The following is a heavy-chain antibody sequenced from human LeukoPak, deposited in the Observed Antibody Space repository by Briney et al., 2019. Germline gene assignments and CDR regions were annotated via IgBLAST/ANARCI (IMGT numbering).Heavy chain of an antibody. CDR1: GFTFSSYS. J-gene: IGHJ4*02. Sequence: GGSLRLSCAAFGFTFSSYSMNWVRQAPGKGLEWVSCISSSSSTIYYADSVKGRFTISRDNAKNSLYLQMNSPRAEDTAVYYCASSGSLDYWGQGTLVTVSS. CDR2: ISSSSSTI. V-gene: IGHV3-48*01. CDR3: ASSGSLDY. D-gene: IGHD3-10*01.